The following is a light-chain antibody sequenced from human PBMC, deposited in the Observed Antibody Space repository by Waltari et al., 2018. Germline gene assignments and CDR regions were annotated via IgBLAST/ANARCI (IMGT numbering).Light chain of an antibody. CDR2: EVS. Sequence: QSALTQPASVSGSPGQSTTVPCTGTSSDVGSYNFVSWYQHHPPKAPKLMMYEVSKRPSGVSNRFSGSKSGDTASLTISGLQPEDEADYYCCSYAGANTYVFGSGTKVTVL. V-gene: IGLV2-23*02. CDR3: CSYAGANTYV. CDR1: SSDVGSYNF. J-gene: IGLJ1*01.